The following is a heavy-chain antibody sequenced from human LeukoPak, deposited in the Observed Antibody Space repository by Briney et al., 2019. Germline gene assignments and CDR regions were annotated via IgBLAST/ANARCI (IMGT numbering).Heavy chain of an antibody. CDR1: GFTFSTYY. CDR2: INQDGSEK. J-gene: IGHJ3*02. Sequence: GGSLRLSCAASGFTFSTYYMTWVRQAPGKGLEWVANINQDGSEKYYVDSVKGRFTISRDNAKNSLYLQMNSLRAEDTALYYCARARGSSWYLGAFDIWGQGTMVTVSS. CDR3: ARARGSSWYLGAFDI. D-gene: IGHD6-13*01. V-gene: IGHV3-7*03.